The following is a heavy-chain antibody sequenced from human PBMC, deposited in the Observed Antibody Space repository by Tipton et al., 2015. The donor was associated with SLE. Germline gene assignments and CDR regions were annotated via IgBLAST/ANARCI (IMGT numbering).Heavy chain of an antibody. D-gene: IGHD3-10*01. Sequence: SLRLSCAASRLSFSSYEMNWVRQAPGKGLEWVAVISYDGSNKYYADSVKGRFTISRDNSKNTLYLQMNSLRAEDTAVYYCARSILYMVQVFVDYWGQGTLVTVSS. J-gene: IGHJ4*02. CDR1: RLSFSSYE. V-gene: IGHV3-30*04. CDR2: ISYDGSNK. CDR3: ARSILYMVQVFVDY.